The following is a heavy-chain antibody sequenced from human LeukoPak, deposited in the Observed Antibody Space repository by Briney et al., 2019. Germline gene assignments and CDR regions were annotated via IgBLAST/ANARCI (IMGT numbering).Heavy chain of an antibody. Sequence: SETLSLTCVVYGGSFSGYYWSWIRQPPGKGLEWIGEINHSGSTNYNPSLKSRVTISVDTSKNQFSLKLSSVTAADTAVYYCARGDIFRSGSLAPPRYWGQGTLVTVSS. CDR3: ARGDIFRSGSLAPPRY. CDR1: GGSFSGYY. D-gene: IGHD3-10*01. CDR2: INHSGST. J-gene: IGHJ4*02. V-gene: IGHV4-34*01.